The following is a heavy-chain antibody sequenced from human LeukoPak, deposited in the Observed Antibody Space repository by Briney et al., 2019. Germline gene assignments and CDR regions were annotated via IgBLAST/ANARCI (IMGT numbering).Heavy chain of an antibody. CDR3: AKPNAGGYYGSGSYAFDI. D-gene: IGHD3-10*01. J-gene: IGHJ3*02. CDR1: GFTFSDYA. CDR2: ITGSGGVT. V-gene: IGHV3-23*01. Sequence: GGSLRLSCAGSGFTFSDYAIDWVRQAPGKGLEWVSAITGSGGVTYYADSMKGRFTISRDNSKNTLYLQMNSLRAEDTAAYYCAKPNAGGYYGSGSYAFDIWGQGTMVTVSS.